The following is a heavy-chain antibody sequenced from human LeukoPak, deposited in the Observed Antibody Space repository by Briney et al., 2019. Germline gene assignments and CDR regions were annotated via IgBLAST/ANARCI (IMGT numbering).Heavy chain of an antibody. V-gene: IGHV3-21*04. J-gene: IGHJ4*02. CDR3: AKGGGYYGSGSYYNY. Sequence: GGSLRLSCAASGFTFSSYSMNWVRQAPGKGLEWVSSISSSSSYIYYADSVKGRFTISRDNSKNTLYLQMNSLSAEDTAVYYCAKGGGYYGSGSYYNYWGQGTLVTVSS. CDR2: ISSSSSYI. D-gene: IGHD3-10*01. CDR1: GFTFSSYS.